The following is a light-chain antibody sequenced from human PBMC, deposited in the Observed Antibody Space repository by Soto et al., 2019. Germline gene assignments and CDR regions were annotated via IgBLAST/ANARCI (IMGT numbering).Light chain of an antibody. V-gene: IGLV2-14*01. Sequence: QPVLTQPASVSGSPGQSITISCTGTSSDVGGYNYVSWYQQHPGKAPKLMIYEVSNRPSGVSNRFSGSKSGNTASLTISGLQAEDEAHYHCSSYTTSSTLVFGGGTKLTVL. CDR3: SSYTTSSTLV. CDR1: SSDVGGYNY. CDR2: EVS. J-gene: IGLJ2*01.